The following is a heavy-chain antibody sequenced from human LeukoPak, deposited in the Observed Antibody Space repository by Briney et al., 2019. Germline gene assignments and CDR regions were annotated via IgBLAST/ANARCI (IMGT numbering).Heavy chain of an antibody. CDR2: ISSSSSYI. J-gene: IGHJ4*02. CDR3: ARVSSIVGASPPYFDY. D-gene: IGHD1-26*01. Sequence: GGSLRLSCAASGFTFRSYSMNWVRQAPGKGLEWVSSISSSSSYIYYADSVKGRFTISRDNAKNSLYLQMNSLRAEDTAVYYCARVSSIVGASPPYFDYWGQGTLVTVSS. V-gene: IGHV3-21*01. CDR1: GFTFRSYS.